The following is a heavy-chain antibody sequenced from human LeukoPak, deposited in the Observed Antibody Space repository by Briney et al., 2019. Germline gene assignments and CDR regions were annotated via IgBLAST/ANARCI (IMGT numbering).Heavy chain of an antibody. D-gene: IGHD6-19*01. V-gene: IGHV4-61*01. Sequence: SETLSLTCTVSGGSVNSGSYYWSWIRQPPGKGLEWIGYIYYSGSTNYNPSLKSRVTISVDTSKNQFSLKLSSVTAADTAVYYCASAGSSGWWGDEWFDPWGQGTLVTVSS. CDR3: ASAGSSGWWGDEWFDP. J-gene: IGHJ5*02. CDR1: GGSVNSGSYY. CDR2: IYYSGST.